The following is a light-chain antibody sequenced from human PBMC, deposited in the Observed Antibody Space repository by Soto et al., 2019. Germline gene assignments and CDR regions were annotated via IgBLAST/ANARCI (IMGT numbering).Light chain of an antibody. CDR3: NSYVGSNNYV. J-gene: IGLJ1*01. Sequence: QSALTQPPSASGSPGQSVTISCIGTASDIGRYNHVSWYQHHPGKAPKLIIYEVTRRPSGVPDRFSGSKSGNTASLTVSGLQADDEADYYCNSYVGSNNYVFGTGTKV. V-gene: IGLV2-8*01. CDR2: EVT. CDR1: ASDIGRYNH.